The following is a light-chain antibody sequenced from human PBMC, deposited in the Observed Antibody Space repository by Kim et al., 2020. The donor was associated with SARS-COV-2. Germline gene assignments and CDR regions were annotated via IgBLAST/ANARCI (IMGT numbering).Light chain of an antibody. CDR2: RNT. CDR1: ISNIESNY. V-gene: IGLV1-47*01. J-gene: IGLJ2*01. Sequence: GQTVSIACAGGISNIESNYVYWYQQVPGSAPKLLVFRNTGRPSGVPDRFSGSKSGTSASLAISGLRSDDEADYYCATWDDSLRGGVFGGGTQLTVL. CDR3: ATWDDSLRGGV.